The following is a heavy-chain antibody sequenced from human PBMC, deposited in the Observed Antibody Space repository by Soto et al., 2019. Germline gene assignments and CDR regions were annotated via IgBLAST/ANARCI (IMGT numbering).Heavy chain of an antibody. CDR2: TWRDGIAK. D-gene: IGHD2-21*01. Sequence: GGSLRLSCAVFGFTFGSYWRNRVRLIPGKGRKWLAYTWRDGIAKYYVGSVKGRFTISRDNAKNSLYLKMNSLRAEDTAVYYCASVRPYTYCVFRHWGQATLVTVSS. V-gene: IGHV3-7*01. CDR3: ASVRPYTYCVFRH. J-gene: IGHJ4*02. CDR1: GFTFGSYW.